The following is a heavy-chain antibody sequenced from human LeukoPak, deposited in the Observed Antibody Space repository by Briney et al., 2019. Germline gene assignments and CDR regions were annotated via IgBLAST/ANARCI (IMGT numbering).Heavy chain of an antibody. Sequence: TGGSLRLSCAASGSIFSSCGMHWVRQAPGKGLEWASVLYYADSVKGRFTISRDDSKNALFLQVNSLRAEDMAIYYCARDFNLLGLAVDWGQGTLVTVSS. D-gene: IGHD2-15*01. CDR2: L. CDR1: GSIFSSCG. J-gene: IGHJ4*02. V-gene: IGHV3-NL1*01. CDR3: ARDFNLLGLAVD.